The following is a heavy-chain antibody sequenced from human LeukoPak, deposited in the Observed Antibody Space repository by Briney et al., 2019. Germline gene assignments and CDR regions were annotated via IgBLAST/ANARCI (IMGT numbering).Heavy chain of an antibody. V-gene: IGHV3-30-3*01. CDR2: ISYDGSNK. D-gene: IGHD3-22*01. J-gene: IGHJ4*02. CDR1: GFTFSSYA. CDR3: ARDSVVIGYYFDY. Sequence: GRSLRLSCAASGFTFSSYAMHWVRQAPGKGLEWVAVISYDGSNKYYADSVKGRFTISRDNSKNTLYLQMNSLRAEDTAVYYCARDSVVIGYYFDYWGQGTLVTVSS.